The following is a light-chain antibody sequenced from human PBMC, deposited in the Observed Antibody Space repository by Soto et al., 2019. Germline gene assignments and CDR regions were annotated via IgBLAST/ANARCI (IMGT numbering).Light chain of an antibody. CDR1: SGHSSYA. CDR2: LNSDGSH. CDR3: QTWGTGIQV. Sequence: QLVLTQSPSASASLGASVKLTCTLSSGHSSYAIAWHQQRPEKGPRYLMKLNSDGSHSKGDGIPDRFSDSSSGAERYLTISSLQSEDEADYYCQTWGTGIQVFGGGTKLTVL. J-gene: IGLJ2*01. V-gene: IGLV4-69*01.